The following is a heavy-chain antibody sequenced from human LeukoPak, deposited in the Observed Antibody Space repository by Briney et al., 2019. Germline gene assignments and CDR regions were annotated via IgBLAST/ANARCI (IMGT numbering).Heavy chain of an antibody. D-gene: IGHD2-15*01. CDR2: MKGDGSVK. CDR1: GSTFSDYY. CDR3: ARWDAYCSGGRCYSGDFAFDV. Sequence: GGSLRLSCAASGSTFSDYYMSWVRQAPGKGLEWVASMKGDGSVKHFLDSVEGRFTISRDNAKNSLYLQMNSLRAEDTAVYYCARWDAYCSGGRCYSGDFAFDVWGQGTMVTVSS. J-gene: IGHJ3*01. V-gene: IGHV3-7*01.